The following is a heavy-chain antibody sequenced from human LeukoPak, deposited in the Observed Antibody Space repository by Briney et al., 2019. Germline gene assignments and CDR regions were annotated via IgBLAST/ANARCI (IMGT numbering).Heavy chain of an antibody. J-gene: IGHJ6*03. CDR1: GGSFSGYY. V-gene: IGHV4-34*01. CDR3: ARYSSGPAAPPPNLHYYYYYMDV. D-gene: IGHD2-2*01. CDR2: INHSGST. Sequence: SETLSLTCAVYGGSFSGYYWSWIRQPPGKGLEWIGEINHSGSTNYNPSLKSRVTISVDTSKNQFSPKLSSVTAADTAVYYCARYSSGPAAPPPNLHYYYYYMDVWGKGTTVTVSS.